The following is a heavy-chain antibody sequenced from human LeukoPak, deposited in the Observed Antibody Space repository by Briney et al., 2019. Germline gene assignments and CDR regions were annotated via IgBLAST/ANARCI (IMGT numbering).Heavy chain of an antibody. Sequence: PGGSLRLACAAFGFTFSSYWMSWVRQAPGKGLEWVANIKQDGSEKYYVDSVKGRFTISRDNAKNSLYLQMNSLRAEDTAVYYCARDRVAVAGSFYYYYDMDVWGQGTTVTVSS. CDR1: GFTFSSYW. CDR2: IKQDGSEK. D-gene: IGHD6-19*01. V-gene: IGHV3-7*05. CDR3: ARDRVAVAGSFYYYYDMDV. J-gene: IGHJ6*02.